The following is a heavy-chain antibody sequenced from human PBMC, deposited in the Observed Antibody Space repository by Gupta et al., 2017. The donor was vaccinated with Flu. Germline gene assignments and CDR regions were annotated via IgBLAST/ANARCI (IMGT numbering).Heavy chain of an antibody. V-gene: IGHV3-23*01. CDR2: ISGRGETT. D-gene: IGHD3-16*01. Sequence: EVQLLESGGGLVQPGGSLRLSCAASGFTFHSYGMAWVRQTPEKGLEWASAISGRGETTYYPDSVKGRFTISRDNSENTLYLQMNSLRAEDTALYYCAKDRPQYYGDSINGAFDIWGQGTMVTVSS. CDR1: GFTFHSYG. J-gene: IGHJ3*02. CDR3: AKDRPQYYGDSINGAFDI.